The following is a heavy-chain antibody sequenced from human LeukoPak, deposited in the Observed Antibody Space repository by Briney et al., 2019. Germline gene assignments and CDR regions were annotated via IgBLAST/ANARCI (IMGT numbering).Heavy chain of an antibody. J-gene: IGHJ6*03. CDR1: GFTFSSYG. D-gene: IGHD6-13*01. CDR2: ISYDGSNK. V-gene: IGHV3-30*03. CDR3: ARDNSGSWTYYYYYMDV. Sequence: GGSLRLSCAASGFTFSSYGMHWVRQAPGKGLEWVAVISYDGSNKYYADSVKGRFTISRDNSKNTLYLRMNSLRAEDTAVYYCARDNSGSWTYYYYYMDVWGKGTTVTASS.